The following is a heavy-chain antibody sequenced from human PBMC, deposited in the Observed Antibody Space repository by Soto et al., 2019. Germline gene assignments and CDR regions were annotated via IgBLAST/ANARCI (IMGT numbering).Heavy chain of an antibody. D-gene: IGHD3-22*01. J-gene: IGHJ4*02. CDR2: ISSSGSTI. CDR3: ARDGYYYDSSGYYSDY. V-gene: IGHV3-11*01. Sequence: APGKGLEWVSYISSSGSTIYYADSVKGRFTISRDNAKNSLYLQMNSLRAEDTAVYYCARDGYYYDSSGYYSDYWGQGTLVTVSS.